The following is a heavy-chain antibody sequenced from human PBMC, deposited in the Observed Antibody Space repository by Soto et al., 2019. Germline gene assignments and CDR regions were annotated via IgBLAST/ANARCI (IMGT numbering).Heavy chain of an antibody. CDR1: GGSMSGYY. D-gene: IGHD2-15*01. CDR2: IYSRGST. Sequence: QVQLQESGPGLVKPSETLSLTCSVSGGSMSGYYWNWIRQPAGRGLEWIGRIYSRGSTMYNPSLKSRVTMLIDTSNNQFSLSLNSVIAADTAVYYCAGISEDIYYGMDVWGQGTTVTVSS. J-gene: IGHJ6*02. CDR3: AGISEDIYYGMDV. V-gene: IGHV4-4*07.